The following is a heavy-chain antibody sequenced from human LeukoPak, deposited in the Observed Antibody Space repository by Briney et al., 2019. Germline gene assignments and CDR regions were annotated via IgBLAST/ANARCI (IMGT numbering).Heavy chain of an antibody. J-gene: IGHJ6*02. D-gene: IGHD1-7*01. Sequence: ASVKVSCKASGYTFTSYAMHWVRQAPGQRLEWMGWINAGNGNTKYSQKFRGRVTITRDTSASTAYMELSSLRSEDTAVYYCATEIWNYGRYYYGMDVWGQGTTVTVSS. CDR3: ATEIWNYGRYYYGMDV. CDR1: GYTFTSYA. V-gene: IGHV1-3*01. CDR2: INAGNGNT.